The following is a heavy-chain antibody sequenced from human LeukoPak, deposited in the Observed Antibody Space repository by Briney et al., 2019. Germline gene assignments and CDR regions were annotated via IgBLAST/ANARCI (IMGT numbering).Heavy chain of an antibody. D-gene: IGHD5-24*01. V-gene: IGHV1-2*02. J-gene: IGHJ6*02. CDR3: ARVGLERATIYGYYYYGMDV. CDR2: INPNSGGT. Sequence: GASVKVSCKASGYTFTGYYMHWVRQAPGQGLEWMGWINPNSGGTNYAQKFQGRVTMTRDTSISTAYMELSRLRSDDTAVYYCARVGLERATIYGYYYYGMDVWGQGTTATVSS. CDR1: GYTFTGYY.